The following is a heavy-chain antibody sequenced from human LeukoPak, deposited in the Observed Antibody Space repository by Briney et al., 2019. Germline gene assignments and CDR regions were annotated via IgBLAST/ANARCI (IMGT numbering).Heavy chain of an antibody. CDR2: IRYDGTTT. J-gene: IGHJ4*02. D-gene: IGHD3-22*01. CDR3: ARDYYYDSSGYYYSDY. CDR1: GFTFSSSG. Sequence: PGGSLRLSCAASGFTFSSSGMLWVRQAPGKGLEWVAFIRYDGTTTYYADSVKGRFTISRDNAKNSLYLQMNSLRAEDTAVYYCARDYYYDSSGYYYSDYWGQGTLVTVSS. V-gene: IGHV3-30*02.